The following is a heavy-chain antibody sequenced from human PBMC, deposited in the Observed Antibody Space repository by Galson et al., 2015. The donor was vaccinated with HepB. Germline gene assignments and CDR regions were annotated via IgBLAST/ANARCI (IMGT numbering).Heavy chain of an antibody. CDR1: GDSVSSNSAA. J-gene: IGHJ6*02. Sequence: CAISGDSVSSNSAAWNWIRQSPSRGLEWLGRTYYRSKWYNDYAVSVKSRITINPDTSKNQFSLQLNSVTPEDTAVYYCARDRAGDYERGYYYGMDVWGQGTTVTVSS. CDR3: ARDRAGDYERGYYYGMDV. V-gene: IGHV6-1*01. CDR2: TYYRSKWYN. D-gene: IGHD4-17*01.